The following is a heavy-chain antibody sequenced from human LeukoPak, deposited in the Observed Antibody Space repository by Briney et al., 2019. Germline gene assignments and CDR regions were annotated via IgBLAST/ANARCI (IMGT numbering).Heavy chain of an antibody. D-gene: IGHD3-10*01. J-gene: IGHJ6*02. CDR1: GGSISSSSYY. V-gene: IGHV4-39*01. CDR2: IYYSGST. CDR3: ARIRVPPYFGMDV. Sequence: SDTLSLTCTVSGGSISSSSYYWGWIRQPPGKGLEWIGSIYYSGSTYYNPSLKSRVTISVDTSKNQFSLKLSSVTAADTAVYYCARIRVPPYFGMDVWGQGTTVTVSS.